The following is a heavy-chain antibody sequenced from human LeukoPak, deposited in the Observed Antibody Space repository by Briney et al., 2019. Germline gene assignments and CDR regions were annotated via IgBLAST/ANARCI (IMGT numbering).Heavy chain of an antibody. D-gene: IGHD2-15*01. Sequence: ASVKVSCKASGYTFYDYYIHWVRRAPGQGLEWMGWIDPNSGVRNYAQKFQGRVTMTRDTSTSTAYMDLSSLTFDDTAVYYCARGGCSGGSCYSSWFDPWGQGTLSPSPQ. CDR3: ARGGCSGGSCYSSWFDP. V-gene: IGHV1-2*02. J-gene: IGHJ5*02. CDR1: GYTFYDYY. CDR2: IDPNSGVR.